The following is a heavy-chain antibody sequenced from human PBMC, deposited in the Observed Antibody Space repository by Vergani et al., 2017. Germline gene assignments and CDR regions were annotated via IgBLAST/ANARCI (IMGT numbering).Heavy chain of an antibody. J-gene: IGHJ6*02. CDR2: IYYSGTT. CDR1: GGSISSSSYY. Sequence: QLQLQESGPGLVKPSETLSLTSTVSGGSISSSSYYWGWIRQPPGKGLEWIGSIYYSGTTYYSPSLKSRVTISVDTSKNQCSLKLCSVTAADTAVYYCARHSGTGYCSGGSGHLSSYAMDGWGQGTTVTVSS. CDR3: ARHSGTGYCSGGSGHLSSYAMDG. D-gene: IGHD2-15*01. V-gene: IGHV4-39*01.